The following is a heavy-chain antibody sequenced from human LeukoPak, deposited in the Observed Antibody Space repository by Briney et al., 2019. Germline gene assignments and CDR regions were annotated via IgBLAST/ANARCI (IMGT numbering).Heavy chain of an antibody. J-gene: IGHJ5*02. Sequence: ASVKVSCKAPGYTFTSYGISWVRQAPGQGLEWMGWISAYNGNTNYAQKLQGRVTMTTDTSTSTAYMELRSLRSDDTAVYYCARDNYYGSGSYYNIDPWGQGTLVTVSS. CDR2: ISAYNGNT. V-gene: IGHV1-18*01. D-gene: IGHD3-10*01. CDR1: GYTFTSYG. CDR3: ARDNYYGSGSYYNIDP.